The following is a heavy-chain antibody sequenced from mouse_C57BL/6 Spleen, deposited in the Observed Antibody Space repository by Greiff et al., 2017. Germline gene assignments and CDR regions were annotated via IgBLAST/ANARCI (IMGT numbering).Heavy chain of an antibody. CDR3: ARTPSDYDGGYYFDY. CDR1: GYAFRSYW. V-gene: IGHV1-80*01. CDR2: IYPGDGDT. J-gene: IGHJ2*01. D-gene: IGHD2-4*01. Sequence: LQQSGASVKISCKASGYAFRSYWMNWVKQRPGKGLEWIGQIYPGDGDTNYNGKFKGKATLTADKSSSTAYMQLRSLTSEDSAVYFCARTPSDYDGGYYFDYWGQGTTLTVSS.